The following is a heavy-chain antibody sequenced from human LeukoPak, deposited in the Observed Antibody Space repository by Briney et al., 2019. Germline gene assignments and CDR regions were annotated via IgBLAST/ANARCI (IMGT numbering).Heavy chain of an antibody. D-gene: IGHD4-17*01. CDR3: AGPDYGDYVSDAFDI. J-gene: IGHJ3*02. Sequence: PSETLSLTCTVSGGSISSSSYYWGWIRQPPGKGLEWIGSIYYSGRTYYNPSLKSRVTISVDTSKNQFSLKLSSVTAADTAVYYCAGPDYGDYVSDAFDIWGQGTMVTVSS. CDR2: IYYSGRT. V-gene: IGHV4-39*01. CDR1: GGSISSSSYY.